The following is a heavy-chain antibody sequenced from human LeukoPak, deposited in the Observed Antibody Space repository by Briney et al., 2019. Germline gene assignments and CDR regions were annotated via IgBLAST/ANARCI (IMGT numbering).Heavy chain of an antibody. V-gene: IGHV3-48*03. D-gene: IGHD4-17*01. J-gene: IGHJ6*02. CDR1: GFTFSSYE. Sequence: PGGSLRLSCAASGFTFSSYEMNWVRQAPGKGLEWVSYISSSGSTIYYADSVKGRFTISRDNAKNSLYLQMNSLRAEDTAVYYCARILNLYYADYVSPAYGMDVWGQGTTVTVSS. CDR3: ARILNLYYADYVSPAYGMDV. CDR2: ISSSGSTI.